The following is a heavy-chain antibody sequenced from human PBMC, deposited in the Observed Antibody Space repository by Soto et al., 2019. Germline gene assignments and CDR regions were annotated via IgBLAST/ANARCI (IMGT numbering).Heavy chain of an antibody. CDR1: GFTFSTYW. D-gene: IGHD1-1*01. J-gene: IGHJ4*02. CDR3: AIDRRGWKYLDY. V-gene: IGHV3-7*01. Sequence: GGSLRLSCAASGFTFSTYWMSWVRQAPGKGLEWVANIKVDGSEKYYVDSVKGRFTISRDNAKNSLYLQMNSLRAEDTAVYYCAIDRRGWKYLDYWVQGSMVSVSS. CDR2: IKVDGSEK.